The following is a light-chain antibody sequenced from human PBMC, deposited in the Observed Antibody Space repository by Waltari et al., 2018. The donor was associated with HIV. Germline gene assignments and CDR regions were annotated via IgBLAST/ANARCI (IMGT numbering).Light chain of an antibody. Sequence: DIVTTQSPESLALSLGERATIHCKSSQNVVFRTKKRDYNHIALYQHKQGHPPKLLFCCASTRESGVPDRFSAIGSGTDFTLTINGLQAEDVAIYYCHQYDITPFTFGPGTRVDIK. J-gene: IGKJ3*01. CDR2: CAS. CDR1: QNVVFRTKKRDY. CDR3: HQYDITPFT. V-gene: IGKV4-1*01.